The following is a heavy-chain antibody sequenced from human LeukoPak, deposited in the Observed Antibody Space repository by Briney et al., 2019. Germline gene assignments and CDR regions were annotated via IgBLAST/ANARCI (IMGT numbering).Heavy chain of an antibody. V-gene: IGHV3-48*04. CDR1: GFTFSSYS. J-gene: IGHJ4*02. Sequence: GGSLRLSCAASGFTFSSYSMNWVRQAPGKGLEWVSYSSSSSSTIYYADSVKGRFTISRDNAKNSLYLQMNSLRAEDTAVYYCARVGGAAHLQPVFDYWGQGTLVTVSS. CDR2: SSSSSSTI. CDR3: ARVGGAAHLQPVFDY. D-gene: IGHD2-15*01.